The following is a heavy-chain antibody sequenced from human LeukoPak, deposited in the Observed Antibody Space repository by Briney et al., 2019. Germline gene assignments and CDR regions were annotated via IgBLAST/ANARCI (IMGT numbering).Heavy chain of an antibody. CDR2: ISDSGGDT. V-gene: IGHV3-23*01. CDR3: AKDKYYDSREVDY. J-gene: IGHJ4*02. Sequence: GGSLRLSCAASGFTFGNYAMSWVRQAPGKGLEWVSVISDSGGDTYYADSVKGRFTISRDNSKKTLYLQMNSLRAEDTAVYYCAKDKYYDSREVDYWGQGTLVTVSS. D-gene: IGHD3-22*01. CDR1: GFTFGNYA.